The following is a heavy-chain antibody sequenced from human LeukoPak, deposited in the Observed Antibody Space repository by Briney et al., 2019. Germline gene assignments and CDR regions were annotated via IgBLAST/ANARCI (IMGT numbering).Heavy chain of an antibody. CDR2: IGSNGDST. V-gene: IGHV3-64*01. J-gene: IGHJ6*03. D-gene: IGHD4-11*01. Sequence: QPGGSLRLSCAASGFTFVDYAIHWVRQAPGKGLEYVSGIGSNGDSTYYANSVKGRFTMSRDNSKHTLYLQMGSLRTEDLAVYYCARGYSNPYYFYMDVWGKGTTVTVSS. CDR1: GFTFVDYA. CDR3: ARGYSNPYYFYMDV.